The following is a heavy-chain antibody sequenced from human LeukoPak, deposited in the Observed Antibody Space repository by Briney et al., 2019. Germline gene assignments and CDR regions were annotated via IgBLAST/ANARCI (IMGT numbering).Heavy chain of an antibody. Sequence: SETLSLTCTVSGVSISSGGYYWSWIRQHPGKGLEWIGYIYYSGSTYYNPSLKSRVTISVDTSKNQFSLKLSSVTAADTAVYYCARLPLWSSTLYYYYYYGMDVWGQGTTVTVSS. D-gene: IGHD3-3*01. CDR2: IYYSGST. CDR3: ARLPLWSSTLYYYYYYGMDV. CDR1: GVSISSGGYY. J-gene: IGHJ6*02. V-gene: IGHV4-31*03.